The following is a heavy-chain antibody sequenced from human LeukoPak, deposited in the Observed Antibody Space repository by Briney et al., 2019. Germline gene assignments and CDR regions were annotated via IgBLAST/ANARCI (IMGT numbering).Heavy chain of an antibody. CDR2: IYSSGST. CDR3: ARNTYYYGSGSYVY. J-gene: IGHJ4*02. Sequence: SETLSLTCNVSGGSIRGYYWSWIRQPPGKGLGWIGYIYSSGSTNYNPSLKSRVTMSVDTSKNQFSLKVSSVTAADTAVYYCARNTYYYGSGSYVYWGQGTLVTVSS. V-gene: IGHV4-59*01. D-gene: IGHD3-10*01. CDR1: GGSIRGYY.